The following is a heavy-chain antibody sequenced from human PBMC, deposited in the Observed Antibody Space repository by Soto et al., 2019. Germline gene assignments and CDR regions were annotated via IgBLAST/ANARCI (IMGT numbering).Heavy chain of an antibody. CDR1: GFSLSTSGVG. J-gene: IGHJ4*02. D-gene: IGHD3-10*01. V-gene: IGHV2-5*02. CDR2: IYWDDDK. CDR3: PHRFGSLNCAPSFDH. Sequence: QITLKESGPTLVKPTQTLTLTCTFSGFSLSTSGVGVGWIRQPPGKALEWLALIYWDDDKRYSPSLKSRLTITKDTSKNQVVRTTTNMDPLDTTTYYCPHRFGSLNCAPSFDHWGQGTLVTVSS.